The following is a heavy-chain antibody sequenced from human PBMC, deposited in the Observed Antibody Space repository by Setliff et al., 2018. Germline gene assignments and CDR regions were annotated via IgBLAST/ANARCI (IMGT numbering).Heavy chain of an antibody. J-gene: IGHJ4*02. CDR2: IKGQTDGGTT. CDR3: TTSVFLTGFDY. V-gene: IGHV3-15*01. CDR1: ELIFSHTW. D-gene: IGHD3-9*01. Sequence: GGSLRLSCAAPELIFSHTWMNWVRQAPGKGLEWVGRIKGQTDGGTTDYAAPVKGRFTISRDDSKNTQYLQMNSLQTEDTAVYYCTTSVFLTGFDYWGQGTLVTVSS.